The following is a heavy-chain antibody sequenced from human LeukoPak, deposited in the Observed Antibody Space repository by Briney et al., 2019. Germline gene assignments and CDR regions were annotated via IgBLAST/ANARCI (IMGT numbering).Heavy chain of an antibody. J-gene: IGHJ6*02. CDR2: TYYRSKWYN. V-gene: IGHV6-1*01. CDR3: ARGSTDLEYYYYYGMDV. Sequence: SQTLSLTCAISGDSVSSNSAAWNWIRQSPSRGLEWLGRTYYRSKWYNDYAVSVKSRITINPDTSKNQFSLQLNSVTPEDTAVYYCARGSTDLEYYYYYGMDVSGQGTTVTVSS. D-gene: IGHD1-26*01. CDR1: GDSVSSNSAA.